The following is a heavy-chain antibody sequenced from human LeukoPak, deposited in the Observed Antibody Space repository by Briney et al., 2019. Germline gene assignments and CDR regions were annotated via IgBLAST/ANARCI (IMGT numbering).Heavy chain of an antibody. Sequence: ETLSLTCTVSGGSISSYYWSWIRQPPGKGLEWIGYIYYSGSTNYNPSPKSRVTISVDTSKNQFSLKLSSVTAADTAVYYCATSAGTAVGQFDYWGQGTLVTVSS. CDR2: IYYSGST. D-gene: IGHD4-23*01. V-gene: IGHV4-59*08. CDR1: GGSISSYY. CDR3: ATSAGTAVGQFDY. J-gene: IGHJ4*02.